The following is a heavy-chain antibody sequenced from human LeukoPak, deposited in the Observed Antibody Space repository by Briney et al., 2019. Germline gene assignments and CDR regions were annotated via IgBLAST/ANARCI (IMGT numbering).Heavy chain of an antibody. CDR2: IYYSGST. J-gene: IGHJ4*02. V-gene: IGHV4-39*07. D-gene: IGHD6-19*01. Sequence: SETLSLTCTVSGGSISSTSYYWGWIRQPPGKGLEWIGNIYYSGSTYYNPSLKSRVTISVDTSKNQFSLRLSSVTAADTAVYYCARGNGWYYYWGQGTLVTVSS. CDR3: ARGNGWYYY. CDR1: GGSISSTSYY.